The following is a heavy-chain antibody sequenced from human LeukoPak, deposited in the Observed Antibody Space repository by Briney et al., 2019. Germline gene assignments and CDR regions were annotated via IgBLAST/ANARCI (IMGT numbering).Heavy chain of an antibody. CDR3: AKPQEADLWVPDY. J-gene: IGHJ4*02. CDR1: GFTFTSYE. D-gene: IGHD3-3*01. Sequence: GGSLRLSCAASGFTFTSYEMNWVRQAPGKGLEWVSYISSSGSTTYYADSMKGRFTISRDNSKNTLYLEMNSLKPEDTALYYCAKPQEADLWVPDYWGQGTLVTVSS. CDR2: ISSSGSTT. V-gene: IGHV3-48*03.